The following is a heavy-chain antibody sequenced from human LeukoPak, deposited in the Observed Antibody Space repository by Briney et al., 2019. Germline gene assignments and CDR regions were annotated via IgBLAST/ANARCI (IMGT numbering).Heavy chain of an antibody. D-gene: IGHD3-9*01. J-gene: IGHJ4*02. CDR3: ARGVRDFDWLSPPNY. V-gene: IGHV3-74*01. CDR2: INGDGSST. CDR1: GFTFSTYW. Sequence: GGSLRLSCAASGFTFSTYWMHWVRQAPGKGLVWVSRINGDGSSTSYADSVKGRFTVSRDNAKNTVYLQMNSLRAEDTAVYYCARGVRDFDWLSPPNYWGQGTLVTVSS.